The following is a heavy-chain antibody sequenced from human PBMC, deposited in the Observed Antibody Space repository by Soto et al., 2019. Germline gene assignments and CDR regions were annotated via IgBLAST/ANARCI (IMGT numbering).Heavy chain of an antibody. CDR1: GFTFSSYA. Sequence: HPGGSLRLSCAASGFTFSSYAMSWVRQAPGKGLEWVSAISGSGGSTYYADSVKGRFTISRDNSKNTLYLQMNSLRAEDTAVYYCAKDTPLVVPAAMLDYYYGMDVWGQGTTVTVSS. V-gene: IGHV3-23*01. D-gene: IGHD2-2*01. J-gene: IGHJ6*02. CDR3: AKDTPLVVPAAMLDYYYGMDV. CDR2: ISGSGGST.